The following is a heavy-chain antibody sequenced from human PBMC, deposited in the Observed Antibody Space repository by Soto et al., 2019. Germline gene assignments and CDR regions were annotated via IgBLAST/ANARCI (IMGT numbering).Heavy chain of an antibody. V-gene: IGHV4-61*01. D-gene: IGHD1-20*01. J-gene: IGHJ4*02. CDR1: GGSVSSCSYY. Sequence: SETLSLTCTVSGGSVSSCSYYWSWIRQPPGKGLEWILYIYYSGSTNYNPSLKSRVTISVDTSKNQFSLKLSSVTAADTAVYYCARERVTGTFGYWGQGTLVTVSS. CDR3: ARERVTGTFGY. CDR2: IYYSGST.